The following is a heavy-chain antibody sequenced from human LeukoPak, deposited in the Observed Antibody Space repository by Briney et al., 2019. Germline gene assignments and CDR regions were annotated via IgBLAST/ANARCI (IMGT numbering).Heavy chain of an antibody. CDR1: GFTFSRYS. V-gene: IGHV3-21*06. D-gene: IGHD3-22*01. CDR2: ISGSSSYI. Sequence: KTGGSLRLSCAASGFTFSRYSMNWVRQAPGKGLEWVSSISGSSSYIYYADSVKGRFTISRDNAKNSLYLQMNSLRAEDTAVYYCARESQSAYYFDSSGYEDAFDIWGQGTMVTVSS. CDR3: ARESQSAYYFDSSGYEDAFDI. J-gene: IGHJ3*02.